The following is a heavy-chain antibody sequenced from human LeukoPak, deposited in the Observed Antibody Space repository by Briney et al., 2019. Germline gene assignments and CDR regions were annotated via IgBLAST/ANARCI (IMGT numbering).Heavy chain of an antibody. J-gene: IGHJ3*02. CDR1: GFTFSNYV. Sequence: PGGSLRLSCVASGFTFSNYVMHWVRQAPGKGLEWVSVISYDGSNKQYADSVKGRFTLSRDNSKNTPYLQMNSLRAEDMAVYYCAKVAALLEWPDDAFDIWGQGTMVTVSS. CDR3: AKVAALLEWPDDAFDI. CDR2: ISYDGSNK. D-gene: IGHD3-3*02. V-gene: IGHV3-30-3*01.